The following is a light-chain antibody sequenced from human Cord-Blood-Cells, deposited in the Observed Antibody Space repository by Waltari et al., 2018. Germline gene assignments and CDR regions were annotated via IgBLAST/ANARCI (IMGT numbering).Light chain of an antibody. CDR3: QQLNSYPRT. Sequence: DIQLTQSPSFLSASVGDRVTITCRASQGISSYLAWYQQKPGKAPKLLIYAASTLQSGVPSRFSCSGSGTEFTLTITSLQPEDFATYYCQQLNSYPRTFGQVTKVEIK. CDR1: QGISSY. V-gene: IGKV1-9*01. CDR2: AAS. J-gene: IGKJ1*01.